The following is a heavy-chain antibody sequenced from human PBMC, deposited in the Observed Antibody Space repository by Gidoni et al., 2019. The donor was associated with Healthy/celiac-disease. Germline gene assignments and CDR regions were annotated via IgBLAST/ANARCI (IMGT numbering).Heavy chain of an antibody. CDR3: ARLVDSSGWYILDY. CDR1: GGSISSSSYY. D-gene: IGHD6-19*01. V-gene: IGHV4-39*01. Sequence: QLQLQESGPGLGKPSETLSLTCTVSGGSISSSSYYWGWIRQPPGKGLEWIGSIYYSGSTYYNPSLKSRVTISVDTSKNQFSLKLSSVTAADTAVYYCARLVDSSGWYILDYWGQGTLVTVSS. CDR2: IYYSGST. J-gene: IGHJ4*02.